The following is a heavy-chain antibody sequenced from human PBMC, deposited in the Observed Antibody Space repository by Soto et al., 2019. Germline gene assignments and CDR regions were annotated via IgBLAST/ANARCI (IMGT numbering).Heavy chain of an antibody. CDR2: ISGSSTYI. J-gene: IGHJ4*02. Sequence: EVQLVESGGGLVKPGGSLRLSCAASGFTFNSSTMNWVRQAPGKGLEWVSYISGSSTYIYYADSVKGRFTTTRDNTSATLYLQMNSVKAEDTAGYYCARGRAGGPALPDYWGQGTLVTVSS. V-gene: IGHV3-21*01. CDR3: ARGRAGGPALPDY. D-gene: IGHD2-15*01. CDR1: GFTFNSST.